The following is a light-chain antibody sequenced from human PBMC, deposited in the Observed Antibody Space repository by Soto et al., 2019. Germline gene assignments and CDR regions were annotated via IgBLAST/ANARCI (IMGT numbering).Light chain of an antibody. CDR3: SSFTRSSTLVL. J-gene: IGLJ2*01. CDR1: SSDVGGYNY. V-gene: IGLV2-14*01. Sequence: QSALTQPASVSGSPGQSITISCTGTSSDVGGYNYVYWYQQHPGKAPKLMIYDVSNRPSGVSNRFSGSKSGNTASLTISGLQAEGVGDYYRSSFTRSSTLVLFGGGTKLTVL. CDR2: DVS.